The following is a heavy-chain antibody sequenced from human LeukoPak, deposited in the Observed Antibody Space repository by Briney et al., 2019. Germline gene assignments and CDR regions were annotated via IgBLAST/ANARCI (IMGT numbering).Heavy chain of an antibody. CDR1: GDSIRSYH. J-gene: IGHJ5*01. V-gene: IGHV4-59*08. D-gene: IGHD5-18*01. CDR2: IFHSGSP. CDR3: ARHSQSYGPYNWFDS. Sequence: PSETLSLTCNVTGDSIRSYHWSCIRQPPGKGLECMVYIFHSGSPHYHPSLKSRLTIGLDTSKNQISLKLGSVTAADTAMYYCARHSQSYGPYNWFDSWGQGTLVTFSS.